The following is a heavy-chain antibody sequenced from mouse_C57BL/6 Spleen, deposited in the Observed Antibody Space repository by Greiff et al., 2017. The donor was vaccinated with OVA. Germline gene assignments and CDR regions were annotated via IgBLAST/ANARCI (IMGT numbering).Heavy chain of an antibody. D-gene: IGHD1-1*01. CDR1: GYTFTSYW. CDR2: IDPNSGGT. CDR3: ARGDYYGSSYEFAD. Sequence: VPLPPPVAALVTPLASVKLSCKASGYTFTSYWMHWVKQRPGRGLEWIGRIDPNSGGTKYNEKFKSKATLSVDKPSSTAYMQLSSLTSEDSAVYYCARGDYYGSSYEFADWGQGTLVTVSA. J-gene: IGHJ3*01. V-gene: IGHV1-72*01.